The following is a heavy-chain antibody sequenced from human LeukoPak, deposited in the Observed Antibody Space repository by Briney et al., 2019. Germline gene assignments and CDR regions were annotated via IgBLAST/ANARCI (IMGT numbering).Heavy chain of an antibody. D-gene: IGHD6-19*01. CDR3: ARGRGSYSGWPFQH. CDR2: INHSGST. J-gene: IGHJ1*01. V-gene: IGHV4-39*07. Sequence: SETLSLTCTVSGGSISNSNYYWGWIRQPPGKGQEWIGEINHSGSTNYNPSLKSRVTISVDTSKYQFSLKLSSVTAADTAVYYCARGRGSYSGWPFQHWGQGTLVTVSS. CDR1: GGSISNSNYY.